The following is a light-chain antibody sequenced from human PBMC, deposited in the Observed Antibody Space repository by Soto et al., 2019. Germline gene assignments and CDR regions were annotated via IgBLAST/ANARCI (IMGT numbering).Light chain of an antibody. CDR2: GNS. J-gene: IGLJ3*02. V-gene: IGLV1-40*01. CDR3: QSYDSSLSGWV. CDR1: SSNIGAGYD. Sequence: QSVLTQPPSVSGAPGQRVTISCTGSSSNIGAGYDVHWYQQLPGTAPKLLIYGNSNRPSGVPDRFSGSKSGTSASLAITGXRAEDEADYYCQSYDSSLSGWVFGGGTKLTVL.